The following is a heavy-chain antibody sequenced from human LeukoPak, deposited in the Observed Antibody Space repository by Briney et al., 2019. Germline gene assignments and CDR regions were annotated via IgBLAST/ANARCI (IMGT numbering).Heavy chain of an antibody. V-gene: IGHV5-51*01. CDR2: VHPGHSTT. CDR3: ARLSYFEVTHNLDY. J-gene: IGHJ4*02. CDR1: GYTFTNDW. Sequence: GESLKISCEASGYTFTNDWIGWVRQVPGKGLEWMGIVHPGHSTTTYSPSFEGQVTIPADGSVNIAYLQWRSLKETDTAIYYCARLSYFEVTHNLDYWGQGTLVTVSS. D-gene: IGHD1-26*01.